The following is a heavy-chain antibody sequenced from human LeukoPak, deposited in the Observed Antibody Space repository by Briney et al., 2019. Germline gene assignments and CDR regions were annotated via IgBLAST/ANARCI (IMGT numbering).Heavy chain of an antibody. D-gene: IGHD6-19*01. Sequence: SQTLSLTCTVSGGSISSAGYYWSWIRQHTGKGLEWIGYIYYSGSTYYNPSLKSRVTISVDTSKNQFSLKLSSVTAADTAVYYCARPGPPYSSGWFPFDYWGQGTLVTVSS. CDR2: IYYSGST. CDR1: GGSISSAGYY. CDR3: ARPGPPYSSGWFPFDY. V-gene: IGHV4-31*03. J-gene: IGHJ4*02.